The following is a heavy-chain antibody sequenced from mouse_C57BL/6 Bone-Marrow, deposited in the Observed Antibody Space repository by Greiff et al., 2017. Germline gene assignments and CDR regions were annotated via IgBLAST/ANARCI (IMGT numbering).Heavy chain of an antibody. CDR1: GFTFSDYY. CDR2: ISNGGGRT. V-gene: IGHV5-12*01. Sequence: EVQLQESGGGLVQPGGSLKLSCAASGFTFSDYYMYWVRQTPEKRLEWVAYISNGGGRTYYHDTVKGRFTISRDNAKNTLYLQMSRLKSEDTAMYYCARLDAYWGQGTLVTVSA. CDR3: ARLDAY. J-gene: IGHJ3*01.